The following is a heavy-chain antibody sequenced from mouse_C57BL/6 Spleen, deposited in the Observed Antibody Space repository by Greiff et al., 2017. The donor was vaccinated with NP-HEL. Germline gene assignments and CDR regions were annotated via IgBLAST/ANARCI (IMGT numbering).Heavy chain of an antibody. CDR1: GYTFTGYW. Sequence: VQLQESGAELMKPGASVKLSCKATGYTFTGYWIEWVKQRPGHGLEWIGEILPGSGSTNYTEKFKGKATFTADTSSNTAYMQLSSLTTEDAAIYYCARGNSSGYVRYYAMDYWGQGTSVTVSS. J-gene: IGHJ4*01. CDR2: ILPGSGST. CDR3: ARGNSSGYVRYYAMDY. D-gene: IGHD3-2*02. V-gene: IGHV1-9*01.